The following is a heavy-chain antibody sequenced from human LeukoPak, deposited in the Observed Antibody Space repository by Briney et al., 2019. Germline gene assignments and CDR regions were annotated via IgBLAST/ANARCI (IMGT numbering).Heavy chain of an antibody. Sequence: GASVKASCKASGYTFTGYYMHWVRQAPGQGLEWMGRINPNSGGTNYAQKFQGRVNMTRDTSISTAYMELSRLRSDDTAVYYCARGTGGDYGGNSGFDYWCQGTLVTVSS. D-gene: IGHD4-23*01. CDR3: ARGTGGDYGGNSGFDY. V-gene: IGHV1-2*06. J-gene: IGHJ4*02. CDR2: INPNSGGT. CDR1: GYTFTGYY.